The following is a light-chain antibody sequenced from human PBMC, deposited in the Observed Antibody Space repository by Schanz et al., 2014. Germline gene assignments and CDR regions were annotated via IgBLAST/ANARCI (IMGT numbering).Light chain of an antibody. CDR3: QHYGTSVKT. CDR1: QTISSTY. V-gene: IGKV3-20*01. CDR2: GAS. J-gene: IGKJ2*01. Sequence: EVVLTQSPGTLSLSPGERATLSCRASQTISSTYLAWYQQKPGQAPRVIIYGASSRATGIPGRFSGSGSGTDFTLTISRLEPEDFAVYYCQHYGTSVKTFGQGTKLEIK.